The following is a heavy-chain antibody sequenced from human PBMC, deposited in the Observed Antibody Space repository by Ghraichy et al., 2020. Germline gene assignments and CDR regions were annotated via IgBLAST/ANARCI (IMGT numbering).Heavy chain of an antibody. Sequence: SETLSLTCTVSGGSISSYYWSWIRQPPGKGLEWIGYIYYSGSTNYNPSLKSRVTISVDTSKNQFSLKLSSVTAADTAVYYCARDRGLGAIDYWGQGTLVTVSS. CDR2: IYYSGST. V-gene: IGHV4-59*01. J-gene: IGHJ4*02. CDR1: GGSISSYY. D-gene: IGHD3-10*01. CDR3: ARDRGLGAIDY.